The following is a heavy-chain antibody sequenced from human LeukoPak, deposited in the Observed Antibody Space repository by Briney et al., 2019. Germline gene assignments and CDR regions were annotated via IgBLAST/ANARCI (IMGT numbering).Heavy chain of an antibody. CDR3: VRDHLWAFDI. CDR1: GFTFSDYY. J-gene: IGHJ3*02. Sequence: GGSLRLSCAASGFTFSDYYMSWIRQAPGKGLEWISFIATSSTISYADSVKGRFTISRDNAKNSLYLQMTSLRDEDTALYYCVRDHLWAFDIWGQGTVVTVSS. CDR2: IATSSTI. V-gene: IGHV3-69-1*01. D-gene: IGHD3-3*02.